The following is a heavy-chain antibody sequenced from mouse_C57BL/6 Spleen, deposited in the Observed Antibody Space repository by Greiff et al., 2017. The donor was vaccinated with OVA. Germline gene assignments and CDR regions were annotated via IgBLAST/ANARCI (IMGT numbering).Heavy chain of an antibody. CDR3: AYYDYLYFDY. J-gene: IGHJ2*01. CDR1: GYTFTSYW. CDR2: IHPNSGST. Sequence: QVQLQQSGAELVKPGASVKLSCKASGYTFTSYWMHWVKQRPGQGLEWIGMIHPNSGSTNYNEKFKSKATLTVDKSSSTAYMQLSSLTSEDSAVYYCAYYDYLYFDYWGQGTTLTVSS. D-gene: IGHD2-4*01. V-gene: IGHV1-64*01.